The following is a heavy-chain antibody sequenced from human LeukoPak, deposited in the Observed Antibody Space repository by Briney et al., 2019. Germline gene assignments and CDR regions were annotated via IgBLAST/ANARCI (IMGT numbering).Heavy chain of an antibody. CDR3: ARQSPNCSGGNCYRTFDY. J-gene: IGHJ4*02. CDR2: IYYSGST. CDR1: GGSISSYY. V-gene: IGHV4-59*08. D-gene: IGHD2-15*01. Sequence: SETLSLTCTVSGGSISSYYWSWIRQPPGKGLEWIGYIYYSGSTNYNPSLKSRVTISVDTSKNQFSLKLSSVTAADTAVYYCARQSPNCSGGNCYRTFDYWGQGTLVIVSS.